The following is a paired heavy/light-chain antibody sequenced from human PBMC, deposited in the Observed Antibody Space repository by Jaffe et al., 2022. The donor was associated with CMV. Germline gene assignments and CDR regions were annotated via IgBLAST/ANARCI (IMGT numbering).Light chain of an antibody. CDR3: QQYGTSYS. CDR1: QSVSYIN. J-gene: IGKJ5*01. CDR2: DAS. Sequence: EVVLTQSPGTLSLSPGERATLSCRASQSVSYINLAWYQQKPGQAPRLLIYDASSRATGIPDRFSGSASGTDFTLTISRLEPDDFAVYYCQQYGTSYSFGQGTRLESK. V-gene: IGKV3-20*01.
Heavy chain of an antibody. Sequence: EVQLVESGGGLVKPGGSLRLSCETSGFIFSSAWMSWVRQAPGKGLEWVGRIRPRADAYATDYAAPVKGRFTVSRDDSKNMLYLEMNSLEMEDTAVYYCATPSQWDIRWYFDRWGRGTLVTVSS. CDR3: ATPSQWDIRWYFDR. J-gene: IGHJ2*01. CDR1: GFIFSSAW. V-gene: IGHV3-15*01. D-gene: IGHD1-26*01. CDR2: IRPRADAYAT.